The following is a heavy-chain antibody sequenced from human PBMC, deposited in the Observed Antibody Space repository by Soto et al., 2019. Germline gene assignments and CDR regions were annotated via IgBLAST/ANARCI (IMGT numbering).Heavy chain of an antibody. Sequence: GGSLRLSCSASGFTFSSYAMHWVRQAPGKGLEYVSSISTNGGSTHYADSVKGRFTISRDNSKNTHYLQMSSLRADDTAVYYCVKGQYYYDSSGYYPFEYWGQGTLVPVYS. CDR3: VKGQYYYDSSGYYPFEY. CDR2: ISTNGGST. V-gene: IGHV3-64D*06. J-gene: IGHJ4*01. D-gene: IGHD3-22*01. CDR1: GFTFSSYA.